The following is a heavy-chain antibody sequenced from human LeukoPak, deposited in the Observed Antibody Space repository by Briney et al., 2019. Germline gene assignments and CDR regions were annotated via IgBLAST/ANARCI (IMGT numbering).Heavy chain of an antibody. J-gene: IGHJ1*01. Sequence: PSETLSLTCTVSGGSVSSGSYYWSWIRQPPGKGLEWIGYFYYTGSTNYSPSLKSRVTISVDTSKNQFSLKLSSVTAADTAVYYCARDGKYAEYFQDWGQGTLVTVSS. CDR2: FYYTGST. CDR3: ARDGKYAEYFQD. CDR1: GGSVSSGSYY. D-gene: IGHD1-1*01. V-gene: IGHV4-61*01.